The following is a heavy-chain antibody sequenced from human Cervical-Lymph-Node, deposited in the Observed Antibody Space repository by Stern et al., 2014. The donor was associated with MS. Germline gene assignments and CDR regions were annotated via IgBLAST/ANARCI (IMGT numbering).Heavy chain of an antibody. Sequence: EVQLVESGAEVTKPGASLKISCKGSGYSFTANWIAWVRQMPGKGLEWMGIIYPGDSDPRYSPSFQGQVTISAVKSISTAYLQWSSLKASDTAMYYCARDYGDYAFDYWGQGTLVTVSS. CDR2: IYPGDSDP. CDR1: GYSFTANW. D-gene: IGHD4-17*01. CDR3: ARDYGDYAFDY. V-gene: IGHV5-51*01. J-gene: IGHJ4*02.